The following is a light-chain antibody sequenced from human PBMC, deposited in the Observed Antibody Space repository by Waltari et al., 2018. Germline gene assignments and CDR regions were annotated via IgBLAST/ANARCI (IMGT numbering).Light chain of an antibody. J-gene: IGKJ1*01. V-gene: IGKV3-15*01. CDR3: QQYHNWPRT. CDR1: HTVKSD. CDR2: GAS. Sequence: IVLTQPPATLSVPPGERATPSCRASHTVKSDLAWYQHKPGQAPRLLIYGASTRATGIPARFSGSGSGTEFTLTISSLQSEDFAFYYCQQYHNWPRTFGQGTKVEIK.